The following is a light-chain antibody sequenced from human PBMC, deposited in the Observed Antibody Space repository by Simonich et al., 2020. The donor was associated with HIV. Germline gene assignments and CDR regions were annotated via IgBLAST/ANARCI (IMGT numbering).Light chain of an antibody. V-gene: IGKV3-20*01. J-gene: IGKJ2*01. CDR2: GAS. CDR1: QSDSNN. Sequence: EIVMPQSPATLSVSPGERATLSCRASQSDSNNLAWYQQKPGQAPRILCYGASTRATGIPARFSGSGSGTDFTLTISRLEPEDFAVYYCQQYGSSPPYTFGQGTKLEIK. CDR3: QQYGSSPPYT.